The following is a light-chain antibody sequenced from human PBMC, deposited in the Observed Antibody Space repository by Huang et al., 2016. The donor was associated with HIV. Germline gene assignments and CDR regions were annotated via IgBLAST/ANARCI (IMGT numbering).Light chain of an antibody. CDR1: QSVGRSF. Sequence: ESVLTQSPATLSLSPGERATLSCRARQSVGRSFLGWYQHKPGQAPRLLIFGASKRATGIPDRFSGSGSGRDFTLTISRLEPEDVAVYYCLQFGSALPWTFGPGTKVEVK. CDR2: GAS. CDR3: LQFGSALPWT. J-gene: IGKJ1*01. V-gene: IGKV3-20*01.